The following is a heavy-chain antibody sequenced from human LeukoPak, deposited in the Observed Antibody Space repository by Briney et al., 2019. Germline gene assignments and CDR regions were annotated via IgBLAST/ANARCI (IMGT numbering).Heavy chain of an antibody. D-gene: IGHD5-12*01. CDR2: ISSSSSTI. CDR1: GFTFSSYS. CDR3: ARDLRVATN. J-gene: IGHJ4*02. Sequence: GGSLRLSCAASGFTFSSYSMNWVRQAPGKGLEWVSYISSSSSTIYYADSVKGRFTNSRDNAKNSLYLQMNSLRAEDTAVYYCARDLRVATNWGQGTLVTVSS. V-gene: IGHV3-48*01.